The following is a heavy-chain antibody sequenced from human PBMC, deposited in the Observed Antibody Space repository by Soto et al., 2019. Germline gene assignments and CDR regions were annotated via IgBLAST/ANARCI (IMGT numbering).Heavy chain of an antibody. CDR1: GYTFTAYS. D-gene: IGHD3-22*01. CDR3: ARGDFDRSGNYNAGWFAP. J-gene: IGHJ5*02. V-gene: IGHV1-2*02. CDR2: INPNSGGT. Sequence: QVPLVQSGAEVKKPGASVKVSCKASGYTFTAYSMHWLRQAPGQGLEWMGWINPNSGGTNYAQRFQGRVTVTNDTSISTTYMELSSLGSDDTAVYYCARGDFDRSGNYNAGWFAPWGQGTLVTVSS.